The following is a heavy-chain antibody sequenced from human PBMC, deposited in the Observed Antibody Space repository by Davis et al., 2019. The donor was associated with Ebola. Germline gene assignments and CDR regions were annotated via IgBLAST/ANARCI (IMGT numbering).Heavy chain of an antibody. D-gene: IGHD2-2*01. CDR2: MQSVEET. J-gene: IGHJ4*02. CDR1: GGSISGSSYF. V-gene: IGHV4-39*01. Sequence: SETLSLTCTVSGGSISGSSYFWGWIRQPPGKGPEWIVSMQSVEETYYNPSLKSRVLMSIDASKNQFSLKLKSVTAADTALYYCVTVVASTRVEYWGRGTLVTVSS. CDR3: VTVVASTRVEY.